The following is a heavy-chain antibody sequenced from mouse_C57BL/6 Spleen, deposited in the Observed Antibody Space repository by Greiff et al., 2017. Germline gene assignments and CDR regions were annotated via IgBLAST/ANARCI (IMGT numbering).Heavy chain of an antibody. V-gene: IGHV1-50*01. CDR2: IDPSDSYT. CDR3: ARNPDFDY. CDR1: GYTFTSYW. J-gene: IGHJ2*01. Sequence: QVQLQQPGAELVKPGASVKLSCKASGYTFTSYWMQWVKQRPGQGLEWIGEIDPSDSYTNYNQKFKGKATLTVDTSSSTAYMQLRSLTSEDSAVYYCARNPDFDYWGQGTTLTVSS.